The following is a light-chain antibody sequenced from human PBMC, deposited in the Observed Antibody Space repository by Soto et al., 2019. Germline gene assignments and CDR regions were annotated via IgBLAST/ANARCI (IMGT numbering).Light chain of an antibody. Sequence: EIVLTQSPGTLSLSPGERATLSCRASQSVSSSYLAWYQQKPGQAPRLLIYGASTRATDIPDRFSGSGSGTDFTLTISRLEPEDFAVYYCPQYGSSPLYSFGQGTKLEI. CDR3: PQYGSSPLYS. CDR1: QSVSSSY. J-gene: IGKJ2*01. CDR2: GAS. V-gene: IGKV3-20*01.